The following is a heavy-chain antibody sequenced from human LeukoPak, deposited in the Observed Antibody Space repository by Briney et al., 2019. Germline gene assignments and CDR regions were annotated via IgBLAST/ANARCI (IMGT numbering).Heavy chain of an antibody. V-gene: IGHV3-66*02. J-gene: IGHJ6*03. D-gene: IGHD4-23*01. CDR3: AKDKPGGNYHYYYYMDV. Sequence: GGSLRLSCAASGFTVSSYYMSWVRQAPGKGLEWVSVIYNGGSTNYADSVKGRFTISRDNSKNTLYLQMNSLRAEDTAVYYCAKDKPGGNYHYYYYMDVWGKGTTVTVSS. CDR2: IYNGGST. CDR1: GFTVSSYY.